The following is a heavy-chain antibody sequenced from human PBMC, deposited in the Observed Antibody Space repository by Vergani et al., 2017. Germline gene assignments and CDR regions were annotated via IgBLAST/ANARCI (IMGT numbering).Heavy chain of an antibody. CDR1: GYTFSNYY. J-gene: IGHJ4*01. CDR3: ARGEYGILTGYRY. V-gene: IGHV1-46*03. D-gene: IGHD3-9*01. CDR2: INPSGGHT. Sequence: QVQVVQSGAEVKKSGASVKVSCKTSGYTFSNYYMHWVRQAPGQGLEWMGIINPSGGHTNYAQKFPGRVTMTRDTSTSTVYMELSSLISGDTAIYYWARGEYGILTGYRYLGQGTLGTVSA.